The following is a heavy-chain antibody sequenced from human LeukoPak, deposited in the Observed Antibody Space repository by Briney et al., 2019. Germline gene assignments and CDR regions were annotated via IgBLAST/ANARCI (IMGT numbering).Heavy chain of an antibody. CDR1: GFTFSSYG. J-gene: IGHJ6*03. D-gene: IGHD2-8*01. CDR2: ISGSGGST. CDR3: ARELKYVYYMDV. V-gene: IGHV3-23*01. Sequence: GGSLRLSCAASGFTFSSYGMSWVRQAPGKGLEWVSAISGSGGSTYYADSVKGRFTISRDNSKNTLYLQMNSLRAEDTAVYYCARELKYVYYMDVWGKGTTVTISS.